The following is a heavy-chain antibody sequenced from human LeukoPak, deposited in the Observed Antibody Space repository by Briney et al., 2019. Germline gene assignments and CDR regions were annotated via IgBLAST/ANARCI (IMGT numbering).Heavy chain of an antibody. J-gene: IGHJ6*03. CDR1: GMTFSNYG. CDR2: IYYDGSNK. CDR3: ARAHYSNGPPYFFYYYMDV. D-gene: IGHD4-11*01. V-gene: IGHV3-33*01. Sequence: GGSLRLSCAASGMTFSNYGMHWVRQAPGKGLEWVAVIYYDGSNKYYADSVKGRFIISRDNSKNTLYLQMNSLRAEDTAVYYCARAHYSNGPPYFFYYYMDVWGKGATVTVSS.